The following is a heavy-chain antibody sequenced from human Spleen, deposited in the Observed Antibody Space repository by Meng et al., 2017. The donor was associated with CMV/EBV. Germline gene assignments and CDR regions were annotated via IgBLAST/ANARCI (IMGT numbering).Heavy chain of an antibody. J-gene: IGHJ4*02. CDR1: GGTFSSYA. D-gene: IGHD4-11*01. CDR3: ARSYSNYEGYYFDY. V-gene: IGHV1-69*12. CDR2: IIPIFGTA. Sequence: QVQLVQSGAEVKKPGSSLKVSCKASGGTFSSYAISWVRQAPGQGLEWMGGIIPIFGTANYEQKFQGRVTITADESTSTAYMELSSLRSEDTAVYYCARSYSNYEGYYFDYWGQGTLVTVSS.